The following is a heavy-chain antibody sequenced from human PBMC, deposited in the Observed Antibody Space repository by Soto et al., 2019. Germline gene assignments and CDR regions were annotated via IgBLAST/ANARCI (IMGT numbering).Heavy chain of an antibody. V-gene: IGHV4-34*01. D-gene: IGHD3-3*01. CDR2: INHSGST. CDR3: ARGKEDYDFWSGYPYYYYYGMDV. J-gene: IGHJ6*02. Sequence: QVQLQQWGAGLLKPSETLSLTCAVYGGSFSGYYWSWIRQPPGKGLEWIGEINHSGSTNYNPSLKSRVTISVDTSKNQFSLKLSSVTAADTAVYYCARGKEDYDFWSGYPYYYYYGMDVWRQGTTVTVSS. CDR1: GGSFSGYY.